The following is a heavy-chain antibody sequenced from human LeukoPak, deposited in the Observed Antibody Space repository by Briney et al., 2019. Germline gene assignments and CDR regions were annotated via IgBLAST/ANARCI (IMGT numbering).Heavy chain of an antibody. J-gene: IGHJ4*02. CDR1: GFTFSSYA. D-gene: IGHD3-9*01. V-gene: IGHV3-30*04. CDR3: ARDREFYDILTGYKVSHYFDY. CDR2: IQFDGNDK. Sequence: GGSLRLSCAASGFTFSSYAMSWVRQAPGKGLEWVAFIQFDGNDKFYADSVKGRFTISRDNSKNTLYLQMNSLRAEDTAVYYCARDREFYDILTGYKVSHYFDYWGQGTLVTVSS.